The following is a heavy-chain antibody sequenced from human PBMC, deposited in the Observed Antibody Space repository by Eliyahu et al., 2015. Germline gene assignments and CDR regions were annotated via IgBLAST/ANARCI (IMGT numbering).Heavy chain of an antibody. V-gene: IGHV4-4*07. J-gene: IGHJ3*02. CDR3: ARVDYGAQTGAFDI. CDR2: IYTSGST. Sequence: QVQLQESGPGLVKPSETLSLTCTVSGGPISSYYWSWXRQPAGKGLEWIGRIYTSGSTNYNPSLKSRVTMSVDTSKNQFSLKLSSVTAADTAVYYCARVDYGAQTGAFDIWGQGTMVTVSS. CDR1: GGPISSYY. D-gene: IGHD4-17*01.